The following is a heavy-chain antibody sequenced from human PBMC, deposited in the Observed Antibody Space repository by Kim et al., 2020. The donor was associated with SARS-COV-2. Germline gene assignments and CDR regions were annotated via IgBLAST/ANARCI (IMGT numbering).Heavy chain of an antibody. D-gene: IGHD2-2*01. CDR3: ARGGTNQLAQV. Sequence: SETLSLTCTVSGGSISNYYWNWIRQPPGKELECMGYIFYSGTTNYNPSLKSRVTISLDTSKNQFFLKLTSVTAADTAVYFCARGGTNQLAQVWGQGTLVT. CDR1: GGSISNYY. CDR2: IFYSGTT. J-gene: IGHJ4*02. V-gene: IGHV4-59*13.